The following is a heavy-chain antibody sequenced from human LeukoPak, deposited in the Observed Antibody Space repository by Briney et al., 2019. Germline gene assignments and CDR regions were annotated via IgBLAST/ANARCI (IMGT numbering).Heavy chain of an antibody. CDR1: GFTFSSYS. V-gene: IGHV3-21*01. J-gene: IGHJ4*02. D-gene: IGHD6-19*01. CDR2: ISSSSSYI. Sequence: GGSLRLSCAASGFTFSSYSMNWVRQAPGKGLEWVSSISSSSSYIYYADSVKGRFTISRDNAKNSLYLQMNSLRAGDTAVYYCAREEVAEQGYFDYWGQGTLVTVSS. CDR3: AREEVAEQGYFDY.